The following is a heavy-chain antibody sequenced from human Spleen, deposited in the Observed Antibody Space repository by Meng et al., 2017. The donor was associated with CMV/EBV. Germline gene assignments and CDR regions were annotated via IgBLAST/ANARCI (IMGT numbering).Heavy chain of an antibody. CDR3: ARGEAGYSVYDDYFAY. V-gene: IGHV4-39*07. J-gene: IGHJ4*02. D-gene: IGHD5/OR15-5a*01. CDR1: GGSISSSSYY. Sequence: SETLSLTCTVSGGSISSSSYYWGWIRQPPGKGLEWIGSIYYSGSTYYNPSLKSRVTISVDTSKNQFSLKLSSVTAADTAVYYCARGEAGYSVYDDYFAYWGQGTLVTVSS. CDR2: IYYSGST.